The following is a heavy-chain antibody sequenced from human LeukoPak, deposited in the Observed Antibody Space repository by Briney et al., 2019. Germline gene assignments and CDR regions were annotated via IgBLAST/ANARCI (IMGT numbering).Heavy chain of an antibody. V-gene: IGHV4-59*12. CDR2: IYYSGST. J-gene: IGHJ6*03. D-gene: IGHD3-3*01. CDR3: ARMYYDFWSGSTPTYYYYYMDV. CDR1: GGSISRYY. Sequence: SETLSLTCTVSGGSISRYYWSWIRQPPGKGLEWIGYIYYSGSTNYNPSLKSRVTISVDTSKNQFSLKLSSVTAADTAVYYCARMYYDFWSGSTPTYYYYYMDVWGKGTTVTVSS.